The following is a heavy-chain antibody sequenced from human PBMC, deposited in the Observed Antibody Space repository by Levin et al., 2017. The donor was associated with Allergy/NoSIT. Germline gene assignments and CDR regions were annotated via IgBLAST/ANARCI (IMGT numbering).Heavy chain of an antibody. D-gene: IGHD2-15*01. CDR2: VGADGTT. CDR1: GFTFRNYG. CDR3: AKGGGGYIDY. J-gene: IGHJ4*02. Sequence: GGSLRLSCVASGFTFRNYGMSWVRQAPGKGLEWVSAVGADGTTYYADSVKGRLTISRDNSKNTVLLQMNGLRAEDTAVYYCAKGGGGYIDYWGQGTLVTVSS. V-gene: IGHV3-23*01.